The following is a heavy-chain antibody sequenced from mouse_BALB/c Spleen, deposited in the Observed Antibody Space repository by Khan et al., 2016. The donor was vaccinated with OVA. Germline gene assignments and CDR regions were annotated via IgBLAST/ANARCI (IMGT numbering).Heavy chain of an antibody. CDR2: IYPGSGST. CDR1: GYTFTSYW. CDR3: TRGGYYGKSLFAY. Sequence: LQQPGSELVRPGASVKLSCKASGYTFTSYWMHWVKQRHGQGLEWIGNIYPGSGSTNYDEMFKSKGTLTVDTSSSTAYLHLSSLTSEDCAVYYGTRGGYYGKSLFAYWGQGTLVTVSA. D-gene: IGHD2-1*01. V-gene: IGHV1S22*01. J-gene: IGHJ3*01.